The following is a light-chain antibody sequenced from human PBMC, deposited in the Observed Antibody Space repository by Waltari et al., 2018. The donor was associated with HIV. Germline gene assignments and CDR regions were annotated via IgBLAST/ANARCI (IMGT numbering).Light chain of an antibody. CDR3: VAWDDSLSGYV. Sequence: QSVLTQPPSASGTLGQRVTISCPGSNSNVGSKPVYWFQQVPGTAPKLLIYRDYPRRSGIPYRFSGSKSGASASLTISGLRSEDEADYYCVAWDDSLSGYVFGTGTKVSVL. CDR2: RDY. J-gene: IGLJ1*01. V-gene: IGLV1-47*01. CDR1: NSNVGSKP.